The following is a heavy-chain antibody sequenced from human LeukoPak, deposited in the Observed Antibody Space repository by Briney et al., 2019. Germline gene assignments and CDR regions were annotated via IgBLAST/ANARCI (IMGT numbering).Heavy chain of an antibody. D-gene: IGHD1-1*01. Sequence: SVKVSGKPSGGTINDYAVYWVRQAPGQGLEWMARIIPIFGTVNYAQNFQDRLTISADQSTNTAHMELSSLKYEDTAIYYCATPPPGYSFSNHYYYMDVWGKGTTVTVSS. J-gene: IGHJ6*03. CDR2: IIPIFGTV. V-gene: IGHV1-69*13. CDR1: GGTINDYA. CDR3: ATPPPGYSFSNHYYYMDV.